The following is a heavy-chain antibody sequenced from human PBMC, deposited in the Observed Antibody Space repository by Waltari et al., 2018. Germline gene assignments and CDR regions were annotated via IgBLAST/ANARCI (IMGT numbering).Heavy chain of an antibody. CDR1: GYTLTELS. J-gene: IGHJ6*02. Sequence: QVQLVQSGAEVKKPGASVKVSCKVSGYTLTELSMHWVRQAPGKGLEWMGGFDTEDCETIYAQKFQGRVTMTEDTSTDTAYMELSSLRSEDTAVYYCARKSGAASMWVGNYYYGMDVWGQGTTVTVSS. D-gene: IGHD2-15*01. V-gene: IGHV1-24*01. CDR2: FDTEDCET. CDR3: ARKSGAASMWVGNYYYGMDV.